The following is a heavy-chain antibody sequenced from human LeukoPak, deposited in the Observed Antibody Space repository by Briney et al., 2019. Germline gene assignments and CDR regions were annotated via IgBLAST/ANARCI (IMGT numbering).Heavy chain of an antibody. V-gene: IGHV4-31*03. D-gene: IGHD6-13*01. J-gene: IGHJ4*02. Sequence: PSETLSLTCTVSGGSISSGGYYWSWIRQLPGKGLEWIGYIYYSGSTYYNPSLKSRVTISVDTSKNQFSLKLSSVTAADTAVYYCARDSGAAAEDYWGQGTLVTVSS. CDR3: ARDSGAAAEDY. CDR1: GGSISSGGYY. CDR2: IYYSGST.